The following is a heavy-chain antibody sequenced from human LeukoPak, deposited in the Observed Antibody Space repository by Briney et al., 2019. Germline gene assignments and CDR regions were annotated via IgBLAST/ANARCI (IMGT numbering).Heavy chain of an antibody. Sequence: GGSLRLSCAASVFTFSSYSMNWARQAPGKGLEWNSYIISSRSNIFYADCVKGRFSISRDNAKDSVYLQKDSLGAGDTAVYYCGRSAFYYDSDSYYSAEYFQHWGQGTLVTVSP. D-gene: IGHD3-22*01. CDR2: IISSRSNI. CDR1: VFTFSSYS. V-gene: IGHV3-48*01. J-gene: IGHJ1*01. CDR3: GRSAFYYDSDSYYSAEYFQH.